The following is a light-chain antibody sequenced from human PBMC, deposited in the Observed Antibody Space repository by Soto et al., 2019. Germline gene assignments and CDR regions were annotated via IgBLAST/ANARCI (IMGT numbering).Light chain of an antibody. CDR1: SSDVGAYNS. CDR3: CSAAPESTYV. Sequence: QSALAQPASVSGSPGQSIPISCTGTSSDVGAYNSVSWYQQHPHKAPQVIIYKGTQRPSGVSNRFSGSTSGNAASLTISGLQADDEADYFCCSAAPESTYVFGNGTKRTVL. V-gene: IGLV2-23*01. CDR2: KGT. J-gene: IGLJ1*01.